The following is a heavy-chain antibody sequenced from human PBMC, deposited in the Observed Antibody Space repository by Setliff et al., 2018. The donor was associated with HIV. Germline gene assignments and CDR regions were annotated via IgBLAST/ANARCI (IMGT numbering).Heavy chain of an antibody. CDR1: GGTFSTYT. Sequence: VKVSCKASGGTFSTYTVNWVRQAPGRGLEWMGGIISMFGTGNYAQKFQDRVTITADESTSTAYMELTSLRSEDTAVYYCVRSLRYCSGGGCSSDWVYDAFDIWGQGTMVTVS. V-gene: IGHV1-69*13. CDR2: IISMFGTG. D-gene: IGHD2-15*01. CDR3: VRSLRYCSGGGCSSDWVYDAFDI. J-gene: IGHJ3*02.